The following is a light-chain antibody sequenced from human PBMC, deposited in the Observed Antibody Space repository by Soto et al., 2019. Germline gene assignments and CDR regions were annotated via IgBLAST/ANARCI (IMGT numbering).Light chain of an antibody. CDR2: EAS. J-gene: IGKJ4*01. V-gene: IGKV1-16*01. Sequence: DIQMTQSPSSLSASVGDRVTITCRASEDISNFLAWFQQRPGEAPRSLMFEASYLESGVSSRFSGSGYGTDFTLTISSLQPEDIATYYCQQYKAHPPTFGGGSKVQI. CDR3: QQYKAHPPT. CDR1: EDISNF.